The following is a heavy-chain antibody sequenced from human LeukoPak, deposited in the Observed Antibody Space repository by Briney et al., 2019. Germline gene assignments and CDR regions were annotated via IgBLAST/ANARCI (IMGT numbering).Heavy chain of an antibody. Sequence: ASVKVSCKASGYTFTGYYMHWVRQAPGQGLEWMGWINPNSGGTNYAQKFQGRVTMTRGTSISTAYMELSRLRSDDTAVYYCARAHDYGDFEGFDYWGQGTLVTVSS. V-gene: IGHV1-2*02. CDR2: INPNSGGT. CDR3: ARAHDYGDFEGFDY. CDR1: GYTFTGYY. J-gene: IGHJ4*02. D-gene: IGHD4-17*01.